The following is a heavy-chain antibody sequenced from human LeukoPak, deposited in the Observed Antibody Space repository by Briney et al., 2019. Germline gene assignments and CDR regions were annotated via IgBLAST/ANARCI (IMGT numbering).Heavy chain of an antibody. CDR1: GGTFSSYA. CDR3: AGGYYYDSSGYYPTRTRFDY. CDR2: IIPIFGTA. V-gene: IGHV1-69*13. J-gene: IGHJ4*02. Sequence: ASVTVSCKASGGTFSSYAISWVRQAPGQGLEWMGGIIPIFGTANYAQKFQGRVTITADESTSTAYMELSSLRSEDTAVYYCAGGYYYDSSGYYPTRTRFDYWDQGTLVTVSS. D-gene: IGHD3-22*01.